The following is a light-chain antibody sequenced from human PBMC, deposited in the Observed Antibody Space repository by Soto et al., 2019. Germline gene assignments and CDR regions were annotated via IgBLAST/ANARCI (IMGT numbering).Light chain of an antibody. V-gene: IGKV3-11*01. Sequence: EIVLTQSPGTLSLSPGERATLSCRASQSVSSYFAWYQQKPGQAPRLLIYDPSTRATGISARFRGSGSGTDFTLTISSLEPEDFAVYYCQQRSNWPVTFGQGTKVEVK. CDR3: QQRSNWPVT. CDR1: QSVSSY. J-gene: IGKJ1*01. CDR2: DPS.